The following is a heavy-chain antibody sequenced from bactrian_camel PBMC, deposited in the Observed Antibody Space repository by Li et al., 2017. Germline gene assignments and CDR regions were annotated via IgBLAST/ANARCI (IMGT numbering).Heavy chain of an antibody. CDR1: GSGYISGTYC. J-gene: IGHJ4*01. V-gene: IGHV3S60*01. CDR2: ISRSGEIT. Sequence: QLVESGGGSVQSGGSLRLSCVASGSGYISGTYCLGWFRQVPGKERELVSSISRSGEITSYLDSVKGRFTISRDDAKNTMYLQMNNLQPEDTAMYYCAADVGSMSGNCQPNYWGQGTQVTVS. CDR3: AADVGSMSGNCQPNY. D-gene: IGHD6*01.